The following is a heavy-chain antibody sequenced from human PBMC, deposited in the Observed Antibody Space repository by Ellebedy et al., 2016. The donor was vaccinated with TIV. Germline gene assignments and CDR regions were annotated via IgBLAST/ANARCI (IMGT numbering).Heavy chain of an antibody. J-gene: IGHJ6*02. CDR1: GHSFTAYG. CDR2: INTGNGNT. V-gene: IGHV1-3*04. D-gene: IGHD3-3*01. Sequence: ASVKVSCXASGHSFTAYGIHWVRQAPGQSLEWLGWINTGNGNTKYSQKLQGRVTITRDTSASTAYMELSSLVSEDTAVYYCATREWQDPMDVWGQGTTVTVSS. CDR3: ATREWQDPMDV.